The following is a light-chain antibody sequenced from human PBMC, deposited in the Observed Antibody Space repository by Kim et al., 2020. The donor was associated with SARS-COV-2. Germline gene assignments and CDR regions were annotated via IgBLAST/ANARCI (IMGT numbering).Light chain of an antibody. CDR2: DAS. J-gene: IGKJ1*01. CDR3: QQRGSWPRT. CDR1: QSVSSS. Sequence: LSPGERATLSCRASQSVSSSLGWYQQKPGQAPRLLIYDASNRATGIPARFSGSGSGTDFTLTISSLEPEDFAVYYCQQRGSWPRTFGQGTKVEI. V-gene: IGKV3-11*01.